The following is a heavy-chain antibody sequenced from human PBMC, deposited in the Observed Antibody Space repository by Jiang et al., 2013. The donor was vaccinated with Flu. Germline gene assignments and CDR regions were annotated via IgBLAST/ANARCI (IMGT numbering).Heavy chain of an antibody. Sequence: VLLKPSETLSLTCAVYGGSFSGYYWSWIRQPPGKGLEWIGEINHSGSTNYNPSLKSRVTISVDTSKNQFSLKLSSVTAADTAVYYCARRYCSGGSCYHFDYWGQGTLVTVSS. V-gene: IGHV4-34*01. J-gene: IGHJ4*02. CDR3: ARRYCSGGSCYHFDY. D-gene: IGHD2-15*01. CDR2: INHSGST. CDR1: GGSFSGYY.